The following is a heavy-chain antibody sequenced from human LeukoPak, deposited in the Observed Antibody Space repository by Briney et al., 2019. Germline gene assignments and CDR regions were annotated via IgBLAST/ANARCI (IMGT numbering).Heavy chain of an antibody. CDR3: AKGYLLLRFSEWLTQYDAFDI. CDR1: GFTFSSYA. CDR2: ISGSGGST. V-gene: IGHV3-23*01. D-gene: IGHD3-3*01. J-gene: IGHJ3*02. Sequence: AGGSLRLSCAASGFTFSSYAMSWVRQAPGKGLEWVSAISGSGGSTYYADSVKGRFTISRDNSKNTLYLQMNSLRAEDTAVYYCAKGYLLLRFSEWLTQYDAFDIWGQGTMVTVSS.